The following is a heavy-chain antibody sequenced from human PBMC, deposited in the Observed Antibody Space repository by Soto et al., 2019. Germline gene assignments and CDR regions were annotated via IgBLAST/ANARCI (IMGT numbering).Heavy chain of an antibody. J-gene: IGHJ5*02. Sequence: EVQLVESGGGLLQPGGSLRLSCAASGFTFNTYAMNWVRQAPGKGLEWISYISSDGRTIYYADSVKGQFTISRDNAMNSLYLQMNSLRAEDTAVYYCTREEESNWFDPWGQGTLVTVSS. CDR3: TREEESNWFDP. V-gene: IGHV3-48*03. CDR1: GFTFNTYA. CDR2: ISSDGRTI.